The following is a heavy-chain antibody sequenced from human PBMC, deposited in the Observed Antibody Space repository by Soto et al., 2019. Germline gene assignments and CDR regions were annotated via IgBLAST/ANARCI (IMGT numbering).Heavy chain of an antibody. V-gene: IGHV1-18*01. CDR3: ARDLNGSGNYYTNY. CDR1: GYTFSSIG. CDR2: ISPYKGNT. Sequence: ASVKVSCKTSGYTFSSIGSSWVRQAPGQGLEGMGGISPYKGNTDYAQRLQGRVTRTTDRWTSTAYMELRSLRSDDTAVYFSARDLNGSGNYYTNYWGQGTLVTVSS. D-gene: IGHD3-10*01. J-gene: IGHJ4*02.